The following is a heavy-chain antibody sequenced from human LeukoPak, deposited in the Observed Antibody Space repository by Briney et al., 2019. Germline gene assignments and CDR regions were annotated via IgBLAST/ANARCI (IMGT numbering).Heavy chain of an antibody. D-gene: IGHD1-26*01. J-gene: IGHJ4*02. CDR2: ISSSSSYT. Sequence: PGGSLRLSRAASGFTFSDYYMSWIRQAPGKGLEWVSYISSSSSYTNYADSVKGRFTISRDNAKNSPYLQMNSLRAEDTAVYYCARAPEVGGFDYWGQGTLVTVSS. CDR1: GFTFSDYY. CDR3: ARAPEVGGFDY. V-gene: IGHV3-11*06.